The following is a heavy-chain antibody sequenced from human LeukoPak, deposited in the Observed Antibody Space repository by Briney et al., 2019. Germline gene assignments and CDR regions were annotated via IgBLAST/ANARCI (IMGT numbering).Heavy chain of an antibody. Sequence: GGSLRLSCSASGFTFSGYAMHWVRQAPGKGLEYVSAISSNGGSTHYADSVKGRFTISRDNSKNKLYLQMSSLRAEDTAVYYCVKDHGYSSAWYVRGLDYWGQGTLVTVSS. CDR2: ISSNGGST. CDR1: GFTFSGYA. CDR3: VKDHGYSSAWYVRGLDY. J-gene: IGHJ4*02. V-gene: IGHV3-64D*09. D-gene: IGHD6-19*01.